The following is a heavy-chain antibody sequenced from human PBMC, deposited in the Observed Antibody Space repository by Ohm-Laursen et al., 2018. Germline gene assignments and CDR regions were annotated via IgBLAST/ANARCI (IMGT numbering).Heavy chain of an antibody. V-gene: IGHV3-53*01. CDR2: IYSGGST. Sequence: SLRLSCAASGFTVSSNYMSWVRQAPGKGLEWVSVIYSGGSTYYADSVKGRFTISRDNSKNTLYLQMNSLRAEDTAVYYCARNGPKYYYDSSGFLDYWGQGTLVTVSS. CDR3: ARNGPKYYYDSSGFLDY. J-gene: IGHJ4*02. CDR1: GFTVSSNY. D-gene: IGHD3-22*01.